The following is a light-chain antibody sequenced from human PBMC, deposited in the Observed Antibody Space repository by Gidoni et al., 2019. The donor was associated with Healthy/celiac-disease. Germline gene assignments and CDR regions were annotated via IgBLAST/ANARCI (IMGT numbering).Light chain of an antibody. J-gene: IGLJ3*02. V-gene: IGLV4-69*01. CDR3: QTWGTGLCV. Sequence: LVQTQARNAVDSRGASVKLTCTLSSGHSSYAIAWHQQQPEKGPRYLMKLNSDGSHSKGDGIPGRFSVSSSGAVRYLTISSLQSVDEAYYYCQTWGTGLCVFGGGTKLTVL. CDR2: LNSDGSH. CDR1: SGHSSYA.